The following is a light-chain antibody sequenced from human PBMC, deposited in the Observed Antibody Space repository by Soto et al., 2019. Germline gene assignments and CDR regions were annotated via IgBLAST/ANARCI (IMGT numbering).Light chain of an antibody. CDR1: QSVSNN. V-gene: IGKV3-15*01. Sequence: EIVMTQSPATLSVSPGERATLSCRASQSVSNNLAWYQQKPGQAPRLLIYGASTRATGIPARFSGSGSGTEFTLTINSLQSEDFAVYYCQQYNNWPGTFGQGTKVEIK. CDR3: QQYNNWPGT. CDR2: GAS. J-gene: IGKJ1*01.